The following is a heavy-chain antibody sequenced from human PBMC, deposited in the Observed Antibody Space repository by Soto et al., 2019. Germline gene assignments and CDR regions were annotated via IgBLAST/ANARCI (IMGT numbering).Heavy chain of an antibody. CDR2: ISDSGST. CDR1: GDSISRYY. Sequence: SETLSLTCSVFGDSISRYYWAWMRQPPGKGLEWIGYISDSGSTKYNPSLKSRVGISVDTSKNQFSVKMNSVTAADTAVYYCARGTRINGGNNCFDPWGQGTLVTVSS. D-gene: IGHD1-20*01. CDR3: ARGTRINGGNNCFDP. J-gene: IGHJ5*02. V-gene: IGHV4-59*01.